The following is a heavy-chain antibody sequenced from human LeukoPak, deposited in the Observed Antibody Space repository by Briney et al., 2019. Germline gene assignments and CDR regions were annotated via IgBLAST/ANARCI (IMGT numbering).Heavy chain of an antibody. Sequence: PGGSLRLSCAASGFTFSDYYMTWIRQAPGKGLEWVSYISSSDSATFYADSVKGRFTISRDNAKNSLYLQMTSLRAEDTAVYYCARERGVRFGGFDYWGQGTLVTVSS. CDR2: ISSSDSAT. CDR3: ARERGVRFGGFDY. V-gene: IGHV3-11*01. CDR1: GFTFSDYY. J-gene: IGHJ4*02. D-gene: IGHD3-10*01.